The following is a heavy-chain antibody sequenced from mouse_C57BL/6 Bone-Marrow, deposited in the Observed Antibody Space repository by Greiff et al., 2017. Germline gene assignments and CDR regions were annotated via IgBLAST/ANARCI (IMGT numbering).Heavy chain of an antibody. CDR2: IDPENGDT. J-gene: IGHJ3*01. CDR3: TNYGSRFAY. V-gene: IGHV14-4*01. CDR1: GFNIKDDY. Sequence: VQLQQSGAELVRPGASVKLSCTASGFNIKDDYMHWVKQRPEQGLEWIGWIDPENGDTEYASKFQGKATITADTSSNTAYLQLSSLTSEDTAVYYWTNYGSRFAYGGQGTLVTVSA. D-gene: IGHD1-1*01.